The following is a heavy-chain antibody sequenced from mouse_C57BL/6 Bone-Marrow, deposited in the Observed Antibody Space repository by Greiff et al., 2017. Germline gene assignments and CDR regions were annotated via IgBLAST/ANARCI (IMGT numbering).Heavy chain of an antibody. D-gene: IGHD1-1*01. V-gene: IGHV1-81*01. CDR1: GYTFTSYG. Sequence: VQLQQSGAELARPGASVKLSCKASGYTFTSYGISWVKQRTGQGLEWIGETYPRSGNTYYNEKFKGKATLTADKSSSTAYMELRSLTSEDSAVYFCGRHYGFAYWGQGTLVTVSA. J-gene: IGHJ3*01. CDR2: TYPRSGNT. CDR3: GRHYGFAY.